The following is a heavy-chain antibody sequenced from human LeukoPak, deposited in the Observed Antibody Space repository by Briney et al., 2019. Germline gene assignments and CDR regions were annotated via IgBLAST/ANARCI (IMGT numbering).Heavy chain of an antibody. CDR1: YA. J-gene: IGHJ4*02. CDR2: ISYDGSNK. D-gene: IGHD2-2*01. V-gene: IGHV3-30-3*02. CDR3: AKEAQGCSITSCYFDS. Sequence: YAMHWVRQAPGKGLEWVAVISYDGSNKYYADSVKGRFTISRDNSKNTLFLQMNSLRAEDTAVYYCAKEAQGCSITSCYFDSWGQGTLVTVSS.